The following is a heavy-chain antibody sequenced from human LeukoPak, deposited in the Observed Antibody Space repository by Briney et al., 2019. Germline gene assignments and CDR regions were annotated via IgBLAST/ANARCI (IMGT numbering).Heavy chain of an antibody. CDR2: ISSSGSTI. CDR3: AKASIAGAIGVLDY. J-gene: IGHJ4*02. CDR1: GFTFSSYE. D-gene: IGHD1-26*01. V-gene: IGHV3-48*03. Sequence: GGSLRLSCAASGFTFSSYEMNWVRQAPGKGLEWVSYISSSGSTIYYADSVKGRFTISRDNAKNSLYLQMNSLRAEDTAVYFCAKASIAGAIGVLDYWGQGTLVTVSS.